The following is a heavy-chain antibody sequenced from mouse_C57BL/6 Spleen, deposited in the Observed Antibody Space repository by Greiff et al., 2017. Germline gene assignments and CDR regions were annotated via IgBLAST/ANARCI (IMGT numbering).Heavy chain of an antibody. V-gene: IGHV1-54*01. J-gene: IGHJ4*01. CDR2: INPGSGGT. CDR1: GYAFTNYL. CDR3: ARLKGYYYAMDY. Sequence: VQLQQSGAELVRPGTSVKVSCKASGYAFTNYLIEWVKQRPGQGLEWIGVINPGSGGTNYNEKFKGKATLTADKSSSTAYMQLSSLTSEDSAVYFCARLKGYYYAMDYWGQGTSVTVSS.